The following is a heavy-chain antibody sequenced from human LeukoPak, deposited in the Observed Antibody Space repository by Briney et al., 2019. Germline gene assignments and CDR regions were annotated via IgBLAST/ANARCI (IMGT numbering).Heavy chain of an antibody. D-gene: IGHD5-18*01. V-gene: IGHV4-39*07. CDR2: INHSGST. CDR1: GGSISSGDYY. Sequence: SETLSLTCTVSGGSISSGDYYWSWIRQPPGKGLEWIGEINHSGSTNYNPSLKSRVTISVDTSKNQFSLKLSSVTAADTAVYYCARGRRGYSYGSALDYWGQGTLVTVSS. J-gene: IGHJ4*02. CDR3: ARGRRGYSYGSALDY.